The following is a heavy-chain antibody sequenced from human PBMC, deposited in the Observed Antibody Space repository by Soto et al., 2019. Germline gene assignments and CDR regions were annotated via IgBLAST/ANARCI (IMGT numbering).Heavy chain of an antibody. D-gene: IGHD3-10*01. J-gene: IGHJ4*02. CDR3: ARGNGAIDY. Sequence: SVKVSCKASGYTFTSYYMHWVRQAPGQGLEWMGRIIPIAAIANYTQKFQGRVTITVDKSSSTAYMELRSLRSDDTAVYYCARGNGAIDYWGQGTLVTVSS. V-gene: IGHV1-69*04. CDR2: IIPIAAIA. CDR1: GYTFTSYY.